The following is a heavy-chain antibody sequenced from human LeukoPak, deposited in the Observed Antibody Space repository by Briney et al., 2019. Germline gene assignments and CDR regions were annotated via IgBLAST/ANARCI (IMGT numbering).Heavy chain of an antibody. Sequence: GGSLRLSCAASGFTFSSYWMHWVRQAPGKGLVWVSRINSDGSSTSYADSVKGRFTISRDNAKNTLYLQMNSLRAEDTAVYYCARDQAAAPITKYYFDYWGQGTLVTVSS. CDR3: ARDQAAAPITKYYFDY. D-gene: IGHD2-2*01. V-gene: IGHV3-74*01. CDR1: GFTFSSYW. J-gene: IGHJ4*02. CDR2: INSDGSST.